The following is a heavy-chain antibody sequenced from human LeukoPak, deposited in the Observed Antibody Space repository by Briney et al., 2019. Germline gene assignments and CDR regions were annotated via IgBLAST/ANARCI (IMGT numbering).Heavy chain of an antibody. Sequence: PGGSLRLFCAASGFTSSDYYMSWIRQVPGKGLEWVSYISSGGTTKYYTDSVKGRFTISRDNAKNSLYLQMNSLRAEDTAVYYCARVSYDYPMDVWGKGTTVTVSS. CDR2: ISSGGTTK. V-gene: IGHV3-11*04. J-gene: IGHJ6*04. CDR3: ARVSYDYPMDV. D-gene: IGHD3-16*01. CDR1: GFTSSDYY.